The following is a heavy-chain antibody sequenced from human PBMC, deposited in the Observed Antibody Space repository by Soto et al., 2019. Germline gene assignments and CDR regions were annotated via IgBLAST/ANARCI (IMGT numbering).Heavy chain of an antibody. Sequence: EASVKVSCKASGYTFTNYGIIWVRQAPGQGLEWMGWISAYSGNANYAQTLQGRVTMTTDTSASTAYMELSSLRSEDTAVYYCARDLETVPYYYGMDVWGQGTTVTVSS. CDR2: ISAYSGNA. D-gene: IGHD6-6*01. CDR1: GYTFTNYG. J-gene: IGHJ6*02. V-gene: IGHV1-18*01. CDR3: ARDLETVPYYYGMDV.